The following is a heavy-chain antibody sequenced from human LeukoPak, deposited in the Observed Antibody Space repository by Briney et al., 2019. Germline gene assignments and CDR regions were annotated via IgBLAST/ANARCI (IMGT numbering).Heavy chain of an antibody. CDR3: ASRITIFGVVIASTFDY. CDR2: ISGSGGST. J-gene: IGHJ4*02. Sequence: GGSLRLSCAASGFTFSSYAMRWVRQAPGKGLEWVSAISGSGGSTYYADSVKGRFTISRDNSKNTLYLQMNSLRAEDTAVYYCASRITIFGVVIASTFDYWGQGTLVTVST. CDR1: GFTFSSYA. D-gene: IGHD3-3*01. V-gene: IGHV3-23*01.